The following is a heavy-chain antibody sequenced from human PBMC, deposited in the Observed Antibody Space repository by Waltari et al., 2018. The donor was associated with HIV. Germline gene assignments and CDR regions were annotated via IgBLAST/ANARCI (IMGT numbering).Heavy chain of an antibody. J-gene: IGHJ3*02. D-gene: IGHD6-25*01. Sequence: EVQVVESGGGLVKTGGSLRVSCACSKVNFANVWMTWVRQAPGKWLQWVGRIKSKRDGGATDYAASVKGRFVISRDDSQNTLYLQMNSLKIEDTAMYYCTTGGYPTEAFDIWGQGTMVTVSS. CDR3: TTGGYPTEAFDI. CDR1: KVNFANVW. CDR2: IKSKRDGGAT. V-gene: IGHV3-15*01.